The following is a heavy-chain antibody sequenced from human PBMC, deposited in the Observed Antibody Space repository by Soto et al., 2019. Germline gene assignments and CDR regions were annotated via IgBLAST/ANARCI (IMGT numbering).Heavy chain of an antibody. Sequence: QVQLVQSGAEVKKPGASGKVSCKASGYTFTSYGISWVRQAPGQGLEWMGWISAYNGNTNYAQKLQGRVTMTTDTSTSKAYMELRSLRSDDTAVYYCARVKRVDYDFWSGVNYYYYYGMDVWGQGTTVTVSS. CDR1: GYTFTSYG. CDR3: ARVKRVDYDFWSGVNYYYYYGMDV. CDR2: ISAYNGNT. V-gene: IGHV1-18*01. J-gene: IGHJ6*02. D-gene: IGHD3-3*01.